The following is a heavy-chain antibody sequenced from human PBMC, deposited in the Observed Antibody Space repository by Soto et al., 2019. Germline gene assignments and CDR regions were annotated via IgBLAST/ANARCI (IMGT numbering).Heavy chain of an antibody. V-gene: IGHV3-23*01. J-gene: IGHJ4*02. Sequence: GGSLRLSCAASGFTFSSYALSWLRQSPGKGLEWVSAISTGGGSTCYADSVKGRFTISRDNSKNTLYVQMNSLRAEDTAIYYCARGDDSSGYSQRTFDYWGQGTLVTVSS. CDR1: GFTFSSYA. CDR3: ARGDDSSGYSQRTFDY. D-gene: IGHD3-22*01. CDR2: ISTGGGST.